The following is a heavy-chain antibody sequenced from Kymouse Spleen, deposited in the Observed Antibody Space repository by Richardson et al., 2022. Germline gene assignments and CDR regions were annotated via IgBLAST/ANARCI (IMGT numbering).Heavy chain of an antibody. Sequence: QVQLQQWGAGLLKPSETLSLTCAVYGGSFSGYYWSWIRQPPGKGLEWIGEINHSGSTNYNPSLKSRVTISVDTSKNQFSLKLSSVTAADTAVYYCARAGYYYDSSGYPFDYWGQGTLVTVSS. D-gene: IGHD3-22*01. CDR2: INHSGST. CDR1: GGSFSGYY. J-gene: IGHJ4*02. V-gene: IGHV4-34*01. CDR3: ARAGYYYDSSGYPFDY.